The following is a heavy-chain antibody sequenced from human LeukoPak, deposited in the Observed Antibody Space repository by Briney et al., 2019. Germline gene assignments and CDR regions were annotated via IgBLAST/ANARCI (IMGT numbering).Heavy chain of an antibody. J-gene: IGHJ4*02. CDR2: IYPGDSDT. Sequence: RGESLKISCKGSGYSFSNYWVGWVRQMSGKGLEWMGVIYPGDSDTTYSPAFRGQVTISVDKSISTAYLQWSSLKASDTAMYYCARGGSGWFSNSWGQGTPVTVSS. CDR3: ARGGSGWFSNS. D-gene: IGHD6-19*01. V-gene: IGHV5-51*01. CDR1: GYSFSNYW.